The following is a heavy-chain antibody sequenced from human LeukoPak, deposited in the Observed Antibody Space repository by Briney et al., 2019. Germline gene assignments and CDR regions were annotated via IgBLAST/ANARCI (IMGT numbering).Heavy chain of an antibody. CDR3: ARGTSTVSAGYY. CDR2: IYTGGST. Sequence: TGGSLRLSCVASGFTVSSDYMSWVRQAPGKGLEWVSVIYTGGSTYYADSVKGRFTISRDTSKNTLHLQMNSLRAEDTAVYYCARGTSTVSAGYYWGQGTLVTVSS. V-gene: IGHV3-53*01. J-gene: IGHJ4*02. CDR1: GFTVSSDY. D-gene: IGHD6-19*01.